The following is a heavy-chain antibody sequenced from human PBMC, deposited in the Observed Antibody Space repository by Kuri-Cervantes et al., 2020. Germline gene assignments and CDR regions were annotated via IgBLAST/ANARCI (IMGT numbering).Heavy chain of an antibody. CDR1: GGSISSSSLY. D-gene: IGHD1-26*01. J-gene: IGHJ2*01. CDR2: INHSGST. V-gene: IGHV4-39*07. Sequence: ESLKIPCTVSGGSISSSSLYWSWIRQPPGKGLEWIGEINHSGSTNYNPSLKSRVTISVDTSKNQFSLKLSSVTAADTAVYYCARKLHYWYFDLWGRGTLVTVSS. CDR3: ARKLHYWYFDL.